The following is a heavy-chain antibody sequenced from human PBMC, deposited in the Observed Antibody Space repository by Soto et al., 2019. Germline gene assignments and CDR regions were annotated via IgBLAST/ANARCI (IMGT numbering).Heavy chain of an antibody. Sequence: PSETLSLTCTVSGGSISSGGYYWSWIRQHPGKGLEWIGYIYYSGSTYYNPSLKSRVTISVDTSKNQFSLKLSSVTAADTAVYYCASGEIRSWRALFDYWGQGTLVTVSS. V-gene: IGHV4-31*03. CDR2: IYYSGST. CDR3: ASGEIRSWRALFDY. CDR1: GGSISSGGYY. J-gene: IGHJ4*02. D-gene: IGHD3-3*01.